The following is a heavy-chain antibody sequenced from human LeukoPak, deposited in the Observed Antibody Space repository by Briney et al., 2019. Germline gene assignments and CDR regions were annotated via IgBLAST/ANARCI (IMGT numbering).Heavy chain of an antibody. V-gene: IGHV1-69*01. CDR2: IIPIFGTA. CDR3: ARDKGEYYYDSNGYRDAFDI. Sequence: SVKVSCKASGGTFSSYAISWVRQAPGQGLEWIGGIIPIFGTANYAQKFQGRVTITADESTSTAYMELSSLRSEDTAVYYCARDKGEYYYDSNGYRDAFDIWGQGTMVTVSS. CDR1: GGTFSSYA. D-gene: IGHD3-22*01. J-gene: IGHJ3*02.